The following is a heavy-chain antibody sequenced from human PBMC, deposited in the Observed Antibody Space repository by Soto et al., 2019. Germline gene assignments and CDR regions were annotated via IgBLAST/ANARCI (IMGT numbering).Heavy chain of an antibody. Sequence: SETLSLTCTVSGGSISSCGYYWSWIRQHPGKGLEWIGYIYYSGSTYYNPSLKSRVTISVDTSKNQFSLKLSSVTAADTAVYYCARHHVHDAFDIWGQGTMVTVSS. CDR3: ARHHVHDAFDI. CDR2: IYYSGST. CDR1: GGSISSCGYY. J-gene: IGHJ3*02. V-gene: IGHV4-31*03.